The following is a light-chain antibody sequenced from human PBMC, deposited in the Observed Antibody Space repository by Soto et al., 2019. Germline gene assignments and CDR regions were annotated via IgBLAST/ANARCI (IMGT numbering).Light chain of an antibody. V-gene: IGKV3-20*01. J-gene: IGKJ4*01. CDR3: HQYGSFPFT. Sequence: ENVLTQSPGTLSLYPGERATLSCRASQSVYSNYLAWYQRKPGQAPRLLIYAASGRATGIPDRFSGSGSGPDFPLTISRLEPEDVAVYYCHQYGSFPFTFGGGTNVEIK. CDR2: AAS. CDR1: QSVYSNY.